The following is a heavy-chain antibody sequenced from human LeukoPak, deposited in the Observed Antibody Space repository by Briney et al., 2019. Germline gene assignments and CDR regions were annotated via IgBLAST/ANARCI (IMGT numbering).Heavy chain of an antibody. V-gene: IGHV4-61*02. J-gene: IGHJ4*02. CDR2: IYTSGST. CDR3: ARSSGYYLYYFDY. Sequence: SQTLSLTCTVSGGSISSGSYYWSWIRQPAGKGLEWIGRIYTSGSTNYNPSLKSRVTISVDTSKNQFSLKLSSVTAADTAEYYCARSSGYYLYYFDYWGQGTLVTVSS. D-gene: IGHD3-22*01. CDR1: GGSISSGSYY.